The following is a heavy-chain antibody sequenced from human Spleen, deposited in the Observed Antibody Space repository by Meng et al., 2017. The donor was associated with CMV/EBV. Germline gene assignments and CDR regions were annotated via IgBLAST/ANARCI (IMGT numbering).Heavy chain of an antibody. CDR2: FDPEDGEI. CDR3: ATDTVLGWGRNIVVVPAGGLDV. Sequence: ASVKVSCKVSGYIFSDLSIHWVRQAPGKGLEWMGGFDPEDGEIIYAQKFQGRVTMTEDTTTDTAYMELSNLKSEDTAVYYCATDTVLGWGRNIVVVPAGGLDVWGQGTTVTVSS. CDR1: GYIFSDLS. D-gene: IGHD2-2*01. V-gene: IGHV1-24*01. J-gene: IGHJ6*02.